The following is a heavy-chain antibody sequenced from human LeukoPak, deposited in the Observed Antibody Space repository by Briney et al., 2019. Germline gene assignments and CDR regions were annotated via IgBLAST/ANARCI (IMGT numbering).Heavy chain of an antibody. J-gene: IGHJ4*02. D-gene: IGHD5-18*01. CDR1: GSSISSGSYY. CDR2: IYTCGST. Sequence: ASETLSLTCTGSGSSISSGSYYWSWIRQPAGKGLQWIGRIYTCGSTNYNPTLKSRVTISLDTSKHPSALKLGSVTAADTAVYSCARSSWIQLWDFDYWGQGTLVTVSS. CDR3: ARSSWIQLWDFDY. V-gene: IGHV4-61*02.